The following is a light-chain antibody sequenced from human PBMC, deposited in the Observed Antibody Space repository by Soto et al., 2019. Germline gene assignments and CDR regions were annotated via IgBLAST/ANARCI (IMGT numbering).Light chain of an antibody. J-gene: IGKJ4*01. CDR2: DAS. V-gene: IGKV1-33*01. CDR1: QDINNY. Sequence: DIPMTQSPSSLSASVGDRVTITCQASQDINNYLNWYQQKSGKAPKLLIYDASDLETGVPSRFSGSGSGTDFTFTISSLQPEDLAAYYCPQYDNLPLTFGGGTKVEIK. CDR3: PQYDNLPLT.